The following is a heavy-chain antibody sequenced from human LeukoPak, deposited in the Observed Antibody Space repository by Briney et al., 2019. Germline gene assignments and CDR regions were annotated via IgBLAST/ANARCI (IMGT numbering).Heavy chain of an antibody. Sequence: GGSLRLSCVGSGLTFSNAWMSWIRQAPGKGLQWVGHIKSKTDGGTTEYAAPVKGRFTISRDDSKNTLYLQMNSLKNVNAALYYCTALGAASEYWGQGALVTVSS. J-gene: IGHJ4*02. CDR2: IKSKTDGGTT. V-gene: IGHV3-15*01. CDR3: TALGAASEY. D-gene: IGHD2-15*01. CDR1: GLTFSNAW.